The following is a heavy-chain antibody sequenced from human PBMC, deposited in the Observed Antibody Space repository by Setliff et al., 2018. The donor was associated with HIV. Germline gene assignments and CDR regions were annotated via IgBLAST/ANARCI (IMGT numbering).Heavy chain of an antibody. J-gene: IGHJ4*02. Sequence: PSETLSLTCTVSGGSISSSNYYWVWIRQPPGKGLEWIGSIFYSGTTHYSPSLKNRVSIYVDPSKNQFSLRLTSVNAADTAVYYCARHYYDSGSPFDSWGQGTVVTVSS. CDR2: IFYSGTT. CDR1: GGSISSSNYY. V-gene: IGHV4-39*01. CDR3: ARHYYDSGSPFDS. D-gene: IGHD3-10*01.